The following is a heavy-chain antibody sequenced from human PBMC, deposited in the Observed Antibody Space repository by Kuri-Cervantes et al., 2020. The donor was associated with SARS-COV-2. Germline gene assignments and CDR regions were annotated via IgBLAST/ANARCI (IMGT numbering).Heavy chain of an antibody. Sequence: SETLSLTCAVSGYSISSGYYWGWIRQPLGKGLEWIGSIYHSGSTYYNPSLKSRVTISVDTSKNQFSLKLSSVTAADTAVYYCARLKRGSNWFDPWGQGTLVTVSS. D-gene: IGHD2-15*01. CDR2: IYHSGST. CDR3: ARLKRGSNWFDP. CDR1: GYSISSGYY. V-gene: IGHV4-38-2*01. J-gene: IGHJ5*02.